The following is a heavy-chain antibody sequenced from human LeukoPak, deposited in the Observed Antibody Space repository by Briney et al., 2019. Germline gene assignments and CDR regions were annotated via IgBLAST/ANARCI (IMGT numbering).Heavy chain of an antibody. CDR3: AKDIWFGEFPPDY. CDR1: GYSFTSYW. CDR2: ISGSGGST. V-gene: IGHV3-23*01. J-gene: IGHJ4*02. Sequence: GESLKISCKGSGYSFTSYWIGWVRQMPGKGLEWVSAISGSGGSTYYADSVKGRFTISRDNSKNTLYLQMNSLRAEDTAVYYCAKDIWFGEFPPDYWGQGTLVTVSS. D-gene: IGHD3-10*01.